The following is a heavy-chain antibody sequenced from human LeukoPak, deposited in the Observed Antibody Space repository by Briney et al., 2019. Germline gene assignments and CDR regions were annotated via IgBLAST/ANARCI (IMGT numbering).Heavy chain of an antibody. CDR1: GGSISSSSYY. Sequence: SETLSLTCTVSGGSISSSSYYWGWIRQPPGKGLEWIGSIYYSGSTYYNPSLKSRVTISVDTSKNQFSLKLSSVTAADTAVYYCARGGTLYYYDSSGPYWGAFDIWGQGTMVTVSS. J-gene: IGHJ3*02. CDR3: ARGGTLYYYDSSGPYWGAFDI. V-gene: IGHV4-39*01. CDR2: IYYSGST. D-gene: IGHD3-22*01.